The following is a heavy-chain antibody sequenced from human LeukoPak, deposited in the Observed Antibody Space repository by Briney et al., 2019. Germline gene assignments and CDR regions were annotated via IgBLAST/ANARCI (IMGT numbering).Heavy chain of an antibody. CDR3: ARKSGYPYNFDN. Sequence: PGGSLILSCAASGFTVSRNYMTWVRQAPGKGLEWVSVIYSGGATYYADSVKGRFTISRDNSKNTLYLQMNSLRAEDTAVYYCARKSGYPYNFDNWRQGTLVTVSS. CDR1: GFTVSRNY. V-gene: IGHV3-53*01. D-gene: IGHD3-22*01. CDR2: IYSGGAT. J-gene: IGHJ4*02.